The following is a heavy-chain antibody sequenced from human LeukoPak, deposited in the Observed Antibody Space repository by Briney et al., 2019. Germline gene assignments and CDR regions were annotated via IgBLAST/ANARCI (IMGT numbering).Heavy chain of an antibody. CDR3: ARVLGYYDSSGFLHEYFQH. D-gene: IGHD3-22*01. Sequence: SWIRQPPGKGLEWIGYIYYSGSTYYNPSLKSRVTISVDTSKNQFSLKLSSVTAADTAVYYCARVLGYYDSSGFLHEYFQHWGQGTLVTVSS. J-gene: IGHJ1*01. CDR2: IYYSGST. V-gene: IGHV4-30-4*08.